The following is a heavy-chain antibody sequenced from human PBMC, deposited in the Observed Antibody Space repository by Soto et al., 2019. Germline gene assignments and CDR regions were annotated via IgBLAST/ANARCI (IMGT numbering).Heavy chain of an antibody. Sequence: ASVPVSCKASVYTFTNYTVHWVRQAPGQRLEWMGWINAGDGNTKYSPNFQGRVTITKDTSASTVYMELSSLRSEDTAVYFCTRDYYDSSGYYPKFDYWGQGTLVTVSS. CDR2: INAGDGNT. J-gene: IGHJ4*02. V-gene: IGHV1-3*01. D-gene: IGHD3-22*01. CDR1: VYTFTNYT. CDR3: TRDYYDSSGYYPKFDY.